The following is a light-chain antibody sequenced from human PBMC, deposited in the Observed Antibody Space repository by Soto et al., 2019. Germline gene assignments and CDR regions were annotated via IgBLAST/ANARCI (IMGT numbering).Light chain of an antibody. J-gene: IGKJ2*01. Sequence: ELVMTQSPSTMSVSPGERATLACRASQSVSSKLAWYQQKPGQAPRLLIYGASPRATGIPARFSGSGSGTEFTLTISILQSEDFAVYYCQQYNNWPPYTFGQGTKLEIK. V-gene: IGKV3-15*01. CDR2: GAS. CDR3: QQYNNWPPYT. CDR1: QSVSSK.